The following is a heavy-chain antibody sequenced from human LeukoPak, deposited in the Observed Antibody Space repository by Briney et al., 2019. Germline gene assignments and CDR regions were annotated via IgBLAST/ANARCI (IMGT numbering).Heavy chain of an antibody. D-gene: IGHD3-3*01. CDR2: IYTTGTA. J-gene: IGHJ3*01. V-gene: IGHV4-4*07. Sequence: PSETLSLTCIISGGSIGPYYWSWIRQAAGKGPEWIGRIYTTGTADYNPSLKGRVFLSVDTSKNQFSLKVTSVTAADTAVYYCAKVRYPNYDLVIGYDAFDVWGQGTRVTVSS. CDR1: GGSIGPYY. CDR3: AKVRYPNYDLVIGYDAFDV.